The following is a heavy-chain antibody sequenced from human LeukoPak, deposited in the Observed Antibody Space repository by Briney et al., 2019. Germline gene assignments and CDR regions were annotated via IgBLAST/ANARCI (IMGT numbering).Heavy chain of an antibody. V-gene: IGHV1-2*02. CDR3: ARQSYGSLYYFDY. D-gene: IGHD6-6*01. Sequence: ASVKVSCKASGYTFNDYYIHWVRQAPGQGLEWMGWVNPNTGTTNYAQKFQGRVTLTRDTSISTAYMELSSLTSDDTAVYYCARQSYGSLYYFDYWGQGTLVTVSS. J-gene: IGHJ4*02. CDR1: GYTFNDYY. CDR2: VNPNTGTT.